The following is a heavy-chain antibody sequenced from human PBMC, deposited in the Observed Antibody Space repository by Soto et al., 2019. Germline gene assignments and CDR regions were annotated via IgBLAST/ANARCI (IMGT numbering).Heavy chain of an antibody. V-gene: IGHV4-30-4*08. Sequence: QVQLQESGPGLVKPSQTLSLTCTVSGGFISSGDYHCSWILQPPGMGLGWIGFFYYTGNTSFNPSPKSRFTISVYTSKNQFSLKLSSVTAADTAVYYCARSDFWSGYYTDYWGQGTLVTVSS. CDR2: FYYTGNT. CDR3: ARSDFWSGYYTDY. D-gene: IGHD3-3*01. J-gene: IGHJ4*02. CDR1: GGFISSGDYH.